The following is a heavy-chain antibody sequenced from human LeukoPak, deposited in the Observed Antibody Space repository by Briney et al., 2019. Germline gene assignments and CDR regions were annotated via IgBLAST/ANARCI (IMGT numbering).Heavy chain of an antibody. CDR3: ARGGSGSYYKISPWVDAFDI. CDR2: INPNSGGT. Sequence: GASVKVSCKASGYTLSGYYMHWVRQAPGQGLEWMGWINPNSGGTNYAQKFQGRVTMTRDTSISTAYMELSRLRSDDTAVYYCARGGSGSYYKISPWVDAFDIWGQGTMVTVSS. J-gene: IGHJ3*02. D-gene: IGHD3-10*01. V-gene: IGHV1-2*02. CDR1: GYTLSGYY.